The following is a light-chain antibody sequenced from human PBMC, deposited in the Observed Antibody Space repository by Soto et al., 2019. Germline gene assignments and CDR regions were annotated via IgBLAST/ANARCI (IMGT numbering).Light chain of an antibody. Sequence: QSVLTQPPSVSAAPGQKVTISCYGSSSNIGNNYVSWYQQLPGTAPKLLIYENNKRPSGIPDRFSGSKSGTSATLGITGLQTGDEADYYCGTWDSSLSAGYVVFGGGTKLTVL. J-gene: IGLJ2*01. V-gene: IGLV1-51*02. CDR3: GTWDSSLSAGYVV. CDR2: ENN. CDR1: SSNIGNNY.